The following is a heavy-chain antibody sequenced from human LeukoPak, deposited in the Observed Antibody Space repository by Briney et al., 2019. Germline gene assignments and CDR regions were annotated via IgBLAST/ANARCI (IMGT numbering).Heavy chain of an antibody. CDR1: GGSISSGGYS. Sequence: SETLSLTCAVSGGSISSGGYSWSWIRQPPGKGLEWIGYIYHSGGTYYNPSLKSRVTISVDTSKNQFSLKLSSVTAADTAVYYCARFAYCGGHCWYYFDYWGQGSLVTVSS. V-gene: IGHV4-30-2*02. CDR3: ARFAYCGGHCWYYFDY. D-gene: IGHD2-21*02. J-gene: IGHJ4*02. CDR2: IYHSGGT.